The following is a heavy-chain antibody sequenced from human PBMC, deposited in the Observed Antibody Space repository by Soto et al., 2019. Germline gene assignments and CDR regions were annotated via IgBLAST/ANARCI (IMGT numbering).Heavy chain of an antibody. CDR3: AREGVEMAKQNWFDP. Sequence: GESLKISCKGSGYTFTSYWIGWVRQMPGKGLEWMGIIYPGDSDTRYSPSFQGQVTISADKSISTAYLQWSSLKASDTAMYYCAREGVEMAKQNWFDPWGQGTLVTVSS. CDR2: IYPGDSDT. D-gene: IGHD5-12*01. CDR1: GYTFTSYW. V-gene: IGHV5-51*01. J-gene: IGHJ5*02.